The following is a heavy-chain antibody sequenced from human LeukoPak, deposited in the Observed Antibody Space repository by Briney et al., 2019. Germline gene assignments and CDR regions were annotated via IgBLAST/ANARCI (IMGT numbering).Heavy chain of an antibody. Sequence: GGSLRLSCAASGFTFSDYYMSWIRQAPGKGLEWVSVIYNVGSTYYADSVKGRFTQSRDNSKNTVYLQMNNLRAEDTAVYYCARGGDVVGALFDSWGQGTPVTVSS. J-gene: IGHJ4*02. D-gene: IGHD1-26*01. V-gene: IGHV3-53*01. CDR1: GFTFSDYY. CDR3: ARGGDVVGALFDS. CDR2: IYNVGST.